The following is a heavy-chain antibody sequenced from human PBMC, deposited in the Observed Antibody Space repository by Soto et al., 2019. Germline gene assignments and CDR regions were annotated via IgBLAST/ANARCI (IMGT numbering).Heavy chain of an antibody. CDR2: IYYSGST. V-gene: IGHV4-30-4*01. D-gene: IGHD3-10*01. J-gene: IGHJ6*02. CDR1: GGSISSGDYY. CDR3: ARDKRTVNYGMDV. Sequence: LSLTCTVPGGSISSGDYYWGWIRQPPGKGLEWIGYIYYSGSTYYNPSLKSRVTISVDTSKNQFSLKLSSVTAADTAVYYCARDKRTVNYGMDVWGQGTTVTVSS.